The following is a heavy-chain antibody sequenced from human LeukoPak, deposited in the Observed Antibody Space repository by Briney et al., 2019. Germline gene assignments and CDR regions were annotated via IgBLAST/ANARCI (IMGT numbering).Heavy chain of an antibody. Sequence: TGGSLRLSCAASGFTVSSNYMSWVRQAPGKGLEWVSVIYSGGSTYYADSVKGRFIISRDNSKNTLYLQMSSLRAEDTAVYYCAQGYLSGWYPHWGQGSLVSVSS. CDR1: GFTVSSNY. D-gene: IGHD6-19*01. CDR3: AQGYLSGWYPH. V-gene: IGHV3-53*01. CDR2: IYSGGST. J-gene: IGHJ4*02.